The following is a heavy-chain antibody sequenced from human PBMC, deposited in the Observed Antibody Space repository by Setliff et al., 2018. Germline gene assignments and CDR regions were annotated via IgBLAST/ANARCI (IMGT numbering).Heavy chain of an antibody. D-gene: IGHD2-2*01. CDR3: VRGDIVVVPAPKGYFQH. Sequence: ASVKVSCKASGYTFTGYYMHWVRQAPGQGLEWMGWINPNSGGTNYAQRFQGRVNMTRDTSISTAYMELSRLRSDDTAVYYCVRGDIVVVPAPKGYFQHWGQGTLVTVSS. V-gene: IGHV1-2*02. CDR2: INPNSGGT. CDR1: GYTFTGYY. J-gene: IGHJ1*01.